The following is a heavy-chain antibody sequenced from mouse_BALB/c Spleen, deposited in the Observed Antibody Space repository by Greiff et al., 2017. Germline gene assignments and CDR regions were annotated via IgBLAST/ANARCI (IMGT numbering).Heavy chain of an antibody. Sequence: VQLKESGPELVKPGASVKIPCKASGYTFTDYNMDWVKQSHGKSLEWIGDINPNNGGTIYNQKFKGKATLTVDKSSSTAYMELRSLTSEDTAVYYCARRAYSYFDYWGQGTTLTVSS. CDR2: INPNNGGT. V-gene: IGHV1-18*01. CDR1: GYTFTDYN. CDR3: ARRAYSYFDY. J-gene: IGHJ2*01. D-gene: IGHD3-1*01.